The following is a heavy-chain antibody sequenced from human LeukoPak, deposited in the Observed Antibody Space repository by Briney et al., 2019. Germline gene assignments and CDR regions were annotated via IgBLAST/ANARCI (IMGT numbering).Heavy chain of an antibody. V-gene: IGHV3-30*02. Sequence: GGSLRLSCAASGFTFSTYDMHWVRQAPGKGLEWVSFIRYDGSDKLYADSVKGRFTVSRDNSKNTLYLQMNSLRAEDTAVYYCARAGGSGSYSDFDSWGQGTLVTVSS. J-gene: IGHJ4*02. CDR3: ARAGGSGSYSDFDS. CDR1: GFTFSTYD. D-gene: IGHD3-10*01. CDR2: IRYDGSDK.